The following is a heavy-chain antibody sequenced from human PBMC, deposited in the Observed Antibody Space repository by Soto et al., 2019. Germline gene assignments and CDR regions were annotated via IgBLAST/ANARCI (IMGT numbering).Heavy chain of an antibody. Sequence: SETLSLTCTVSGGSISSGDYYWSWIRQPPGKGLEWIGYIYYSGSTYYNPSLKSRVTISVDTSKNQFSLKLSSVTAADTAVYYFARDPGLLGKHYYYGMDVWGQGTTVTVSS. D-gene: IGHD7-27*01. V-gene: IGHV4-30-4*01. J-gene: IGHJ6*02. CDR3: ARDPGLLGKHYYYGMDV. CDR1: GGSISSGDYY. CDR2: IYYSGST.